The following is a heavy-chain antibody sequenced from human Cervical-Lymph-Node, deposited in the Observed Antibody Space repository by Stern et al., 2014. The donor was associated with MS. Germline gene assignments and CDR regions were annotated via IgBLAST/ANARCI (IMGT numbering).Heavy chain of an antibody. CDR3: ARDFRAAAGY. CDR2: INNGNGNT. CDR1: GYTFTSYA. V-gene: IGHV1-3*04. Sequence: QVQLVQSGAEVKKPGASVKVSCKASGYTFTSYAIHWVRQVPGQRLEWMGWINNGNGNTKYSQQFQGRVTFTRDTPAMRVFMELTSLRSEDSGIYYCARDFRAAAGYWGQGTLVTVSS. D-gene: IGHD6-13*01. J-gene: IGHJ4*02.